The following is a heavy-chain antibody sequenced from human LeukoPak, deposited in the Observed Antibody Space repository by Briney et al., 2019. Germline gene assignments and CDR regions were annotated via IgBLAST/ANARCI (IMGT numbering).Heavy chain of an antibody. V-gene: IGHV1-69*13. D-gene: IGHD2-15*01. CDR3: AGRWFRGRYYFDY. CDR1: GGTFSSYA. J-gene: IGHJ4*02. Sequence: SVKVSCKASGGTFSSYAISWVRQAPGQGLEWMGGIIPIFGTANYAQRFQGRVTITADESTSTAYMELSSLRSEDTAVYYCAGRWFRGRYYFDYWGQGTLVTVSS. CDR2: IIPIFGTA.